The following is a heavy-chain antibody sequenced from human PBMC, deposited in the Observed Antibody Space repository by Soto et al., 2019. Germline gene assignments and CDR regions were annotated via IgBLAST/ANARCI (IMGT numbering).Heavy chain of an antibody. V-gene: IGHV3-30*18. Sequence: QVQLVESGGGVVQPGRSLRLSCAASGFTFSSYGMHWVRQAPGKGLEWVAVISYDGSNKYYADSVKDRFTISRDNSKNTLYLQMNSLRAEDTAVYYCAKEGGDGYYDFWSGYYTGPDYWGQGTLVTVSS. D-gene: IGHD3-3*01. J-gene: IGHJ4*02. CDR2: ISYDGSNK. CDR3: AKEGGDGYYDFWSGYYTGPDY. CDR1: GFTFSSYG.